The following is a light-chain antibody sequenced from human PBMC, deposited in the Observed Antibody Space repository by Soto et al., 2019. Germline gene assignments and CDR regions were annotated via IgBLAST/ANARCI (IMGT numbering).Light chain of an antibody. CDR2: EVS. J-gene: IGLJ1*01. CDR3: CSYTSTITYV. CDR1: SSDVGGYNY. V-gene: IGLV2-14*01. Sequence: QSALTQPASVSGSPGQSIAISCTGTSSDVGGYNYVSWYQQHPGKAPKLMIYEVSNRPSGASNRFSGSKSGNTASLTISGLQAEDEADYYCCSYTSTITYVFGTGTKVTVL.